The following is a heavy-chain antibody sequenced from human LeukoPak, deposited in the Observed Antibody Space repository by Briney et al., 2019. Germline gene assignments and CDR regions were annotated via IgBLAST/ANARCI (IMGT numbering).Heavy chain of an antibody. D-gene: IGHD3-22*01. CDR2: ISSGGGNT. CDR3: AKGLFDSSGSYYAEYFQH. Sequence: GGSLRLSCAASGFTFSSYAMTWVRRAPGKGLEWVSTISSGGGNTYYADSVKGRFTICRDNSRKLLYLQMDRVKAEETALYYCAKGLFDSSGSYYAEYFQHWGQGTLVTVSS. V-gene: IGHV3-23*01. CDR1: GFTFSSYA. J-gene: IGHJ1*01.